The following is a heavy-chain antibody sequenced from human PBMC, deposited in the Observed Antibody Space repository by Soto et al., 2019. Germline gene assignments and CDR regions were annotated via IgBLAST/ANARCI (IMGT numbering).Heavy chain of an antibody. Sequence: GGSLRLSCTTSGFTFGDHALNWVRQAPGKGLEWVGFIRSKRYGGTTDYAASVRGRFAISRDDSKSTAYLQMDSLKTEDTAFYYCAYDSSGYSYSFDYWGQGTLVTVSS. J-gene: IGHJ4*02. CDR1: GFTFGDHA. V-gene: IGHV3-49*04. D-gene: IGHD3-22*01. CDR2: IRSKRYGGTT. CDR3: AYDSSGYSYSFDY.